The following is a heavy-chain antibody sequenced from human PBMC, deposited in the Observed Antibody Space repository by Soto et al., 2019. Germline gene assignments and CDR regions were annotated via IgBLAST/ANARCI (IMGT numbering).Heavy chain of an antibody. V-gene: IGHV3-30-3*01. CDR3: ARSDIVATITDYYYYGMDV. J-gene: IGHJ6*02. CDR1: GFTFSSYA. CDR2: ISYDGSNK. D-gene: IGHD5-12*01. Sequence: QVQLVESGGGVVQPGRSLRLSCAASGFTFSSYAMHWVRQAPGKGLEWVAVISYDGSNKYYADSVKGRFTISRDNSKNPLYLQMNGLRAEDTAVYYCARSDIVATITDYYYYGMDVWGQGTTVTGSS.